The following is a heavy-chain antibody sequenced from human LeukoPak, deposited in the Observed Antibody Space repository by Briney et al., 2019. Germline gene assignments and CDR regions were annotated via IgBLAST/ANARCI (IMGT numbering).Heavy chain of an antibody. V-gene: IGHV3-66*01. D-gene: IGHD3-10*01. J-gene: IGHJ5*02. CDR3: AKEITLYGWALFDP. Sequence: GGSLRLSCAASEFSVGSNYMTWVRQAPGKGLEWVSLIYSGGSTYYADSVKGRFTISRDNSKNTLYLQMNSLRAEDTAVYYCAKEITLYGWALFDPWGQGTLVTVSS. CDR2: IYSGGST. CDR1: EFSVGSNY.